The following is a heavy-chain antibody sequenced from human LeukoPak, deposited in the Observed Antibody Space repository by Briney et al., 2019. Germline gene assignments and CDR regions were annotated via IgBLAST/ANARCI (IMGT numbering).Heavy chain of an antibody. CDR1: GGSISNYY. Sequence: SETLSLTCTVSGGSISNYYWSWIRQPPGKGLEWIGYIYYSGSTNYNPSLKSRVTISVDTSKNQFSLKLSSVTAADTAVYYCARETEYSSSSVDYWGQGTLVTVSS. V-gene: IGHV4-59*12. D-gene: IGHD6-6*01. J-gene: IGHJ4*02. CDR3: ARETEYSSSSVDY. CDR2: IYYSGST.